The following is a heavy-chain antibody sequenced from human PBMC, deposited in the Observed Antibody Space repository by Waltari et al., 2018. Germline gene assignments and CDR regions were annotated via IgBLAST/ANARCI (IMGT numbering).Heavy chain of an antibody. Sequence: QVQLVESGGGGVQPGRSLSLACAAAGFTFRSSSMHWVRQAPGKGLEWVAVISYDGSNKYYADSVKGRFTISRDNSKNTLYLQMNSLRAEDTAVYYCARANDFWSGYYSFDYWGQGTLVTVSS. D-gene: IGHD3-3*01. CDR1: GFTFRSSS. J-gene: IGHJ4*02. CDR2: ISYDGSNK. CDR3: ARANDFWSGYYSFDY. V-gene: IGHV3-30*01.